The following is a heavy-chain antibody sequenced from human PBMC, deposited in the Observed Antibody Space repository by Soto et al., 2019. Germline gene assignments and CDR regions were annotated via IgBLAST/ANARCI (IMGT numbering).Heavy chain of an antibody. V-gene: IGHV4-34*01. J-gene: IGHJ4*02. Sequence: QAQLQQWGTELLKPSETLSLPCAVYGGSLGGNYWGWIRQPPGKGLEWIGETHHSGSTAYNPSLKSRVTISVDTSRNKFYLKFNSVTAADTAVYYCARTTAAIHLNYWSQGTLVTVSS. D-gene: IGHD2-21*02. CDR2: THHSGST. CDR1: GGSLGGNY. CDR3: ARTTAAIHLNY.